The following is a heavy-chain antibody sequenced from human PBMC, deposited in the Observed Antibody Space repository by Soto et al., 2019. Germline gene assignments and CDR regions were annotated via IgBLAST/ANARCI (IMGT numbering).Heavy chain of an antibody. CDR2: IWYDGSSK. CDR1: GFTFSSYG. CDR3: ASSCLYGSSTTCIDA. Sequence: QVQLVESGGGVVQPGRSLRLSCAASGFTFSSYGMHWVRQAPGKGLEWVAVIWYDGSSKYYADSVKGRFTISRDNSKNTLYLQMNSLRAEDTAVYYCASSCLYGSSTTCIDAWGQGTLFTVSS. V-gene: IGHV3-33*01. D-gene: IGHD2-2*01. J-gene: IGHJ5*02.